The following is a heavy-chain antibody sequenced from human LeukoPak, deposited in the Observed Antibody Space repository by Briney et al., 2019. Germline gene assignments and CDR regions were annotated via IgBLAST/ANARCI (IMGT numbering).Heavy chain of an antibody. CDR1: GAAISSTNW. J-gene: IGHJ4*02. CDR3: ARGFYAGYFDH. Sequence: PSGTLSLTCAVSGAAISSTNWWNWVRQSPGKGREWIGEMFHSGSTNYNPSLKSRVTISADKSKNQFSLNLTSVTAADTAVYYCARGFYAGYFDHWGQGTLVIVSS. D-gene: IGHD2/OR15-2a*01. V-gene: IGHV4-4*02. CDR2: MFHSGST.